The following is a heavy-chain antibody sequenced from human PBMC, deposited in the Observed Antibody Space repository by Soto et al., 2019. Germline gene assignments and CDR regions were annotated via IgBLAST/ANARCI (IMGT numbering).Heavy chain of an antibody. V-gene: IGHV5-51*01. CDR3: ATRPAPPREHCTHRVCTPYSGYYDMDV. D-gene: IGHD2-8*01. CDR1: GYSFTSYL. J-gene: IGHJ6*02. Sequence: GESLTIYCKGSGYSFTSYLICWVRQRPVKGLEWMGIIYPGDSDTRYSPSFQGQVTISADKSISTAYLQWSSLKASDTAMYYCATRPAPPREHCTHRVCTPYSGYYDMDVFGQVTTTTLSS. CDR2: IYPGDSDT.